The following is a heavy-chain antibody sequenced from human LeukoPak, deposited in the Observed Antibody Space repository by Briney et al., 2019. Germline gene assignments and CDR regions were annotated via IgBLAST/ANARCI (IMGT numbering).Heavy chain of an antibody. CDR1: GFTFSSYA. J-gene: IGHJ6*03. Sequence: GGSLRLSCAASGFTFSSYAMHWVRQAPGKGLVWVSRINSDGSSTSYADSVKGRFTISRDNAKNTLYLQMNSLRAEDTAVYYCARAGSSWYFGYYYYYMDVWGKGTTVTVSS. D-gene: IGHD6-13*01. CDR2: INSDGSST. CDR3: ARAGSSWYFGYYYYYMDV. V-gene: IGHV3-74*01.